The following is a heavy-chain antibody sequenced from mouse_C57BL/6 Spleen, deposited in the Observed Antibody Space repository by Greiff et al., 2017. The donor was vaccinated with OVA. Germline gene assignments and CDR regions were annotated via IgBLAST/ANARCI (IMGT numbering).Heavy chain of an antibody. Sequence: VQLQQSGPELVKPGASVKISCKASGYSFTGYYMNWVKQSPEKGLEWIGEINPSTGGTTYNEKFKTKATLTVDKSSSTAYMQLKSLTSEDSAVYYYAVYGGYVGWYFDVWGKGTTVTVSS. CDR2: INPSTGGT. CDR3: AVYGGYVGWYFDV. J-gene: IGHJ1*03. CDR1: GYSFTGYY. V-gene: IGHV1-42*01. D-gene: IGHD3-1*01.